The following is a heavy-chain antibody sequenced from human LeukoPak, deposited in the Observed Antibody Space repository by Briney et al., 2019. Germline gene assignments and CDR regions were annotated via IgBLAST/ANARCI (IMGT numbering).Heavy chain of an antibody. J-gene: IGHJ4*02. D-gene: IGHD6-13*01. CDR3: ARWGIPAAGGIDY. V-gene: IGHV3-33*01. CDR2: IWYDGSNK. CDR1: GFTFSCCG. Sequence: PGRSLRLSCAASGFTFSCCGMHWVRQAPGRGLEWVAVIWYDGSNKYYADSVKGRFTISRDNSKGTLFLEMNSLRAEDTGVYYCARWGIPAAGGIDYWGQGTLVTVSS.